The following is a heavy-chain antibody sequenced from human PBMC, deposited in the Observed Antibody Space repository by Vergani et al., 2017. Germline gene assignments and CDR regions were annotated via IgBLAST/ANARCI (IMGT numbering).Heavy chain of an antibody. Sequence: EAQLLESGGGLVQPGGSLRLSCVASGFPFSSHGMSWVRQTPGKGPEWVSCISSGGDYTYYSDSVKGRFSVSRDNSKNTLYWQINSRRAEDTAVYFCAKIRVVARWAFDIWGRGTMVTVSS. CDR2: ISSGGDYT. CDR3: AKIRVVARWAFDI. V-gene: IGHV3-23*01. D-gene: IGHD3-22*01. CDR1: GFPFSSHG. J-gene: IGHJ3*02.